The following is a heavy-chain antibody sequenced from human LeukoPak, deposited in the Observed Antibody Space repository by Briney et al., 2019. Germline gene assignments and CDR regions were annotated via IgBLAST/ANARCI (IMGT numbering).Heavy chain of an antibody. J-gene: IGHJ6*02. D-gene: IGHD1/OR15-1a*01. V-gene: IGHV3-7*04. CDR1: GFTFGRYW. CDR2: INQDGSEK. Sequence: GGSLRLSCAASGFTFGRYWMMWVRQAPGKGLEWVATINQDGSEKYYVDSVKGRSSISRDNAKKSLYLQMNSLRAEDTAVYYCARRNNFAMDVWGQGTTVTVSS. CDR3: ARRNNFAMDV.